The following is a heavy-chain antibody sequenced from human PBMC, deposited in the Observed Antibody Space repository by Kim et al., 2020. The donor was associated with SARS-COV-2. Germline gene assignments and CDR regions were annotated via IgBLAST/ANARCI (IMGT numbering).Heavy chain of an antibody. CDR2: INHSGST. CDR3: ARGEGGRLGFDP. CDR1: GGSFSGYY. Sequence: SETLSLTCAVYGGSFSGYYWSWIRQPPGKGLEWIGEINHSGSTNYNPSLKSRVTISVDTSKNQFSLKLSSVTAADTAVYYCARGEGGRLGFDPWGQGTLVTVSS. D-gene: IGHD6-19*01. V-gene: IGHV4-34*01. J-gene: IGHJ5*02.